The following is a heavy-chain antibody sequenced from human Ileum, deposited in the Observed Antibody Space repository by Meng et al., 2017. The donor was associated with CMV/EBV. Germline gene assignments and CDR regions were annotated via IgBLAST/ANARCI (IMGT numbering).Heavy chain of an antibody. Sequence: SETLSLTCIVSGGSISSSSSYWGWIRPPPGKGPEWIATIYHSGSTYHNPSLKSRVTISIDTSKNQFSLKLSSVTAADTAVYFCARDLSEYCLRPSCYPVNDYFDYWGQGMLVTVSS. J-gene: IGHJ4*02. CDR2: IYHSGST. V-gene: IGHV4-39*07. CDR3: ARDLSEYCLRPSCYPVNDYFDY. D-gene: IGHD2-2*01. CDR1: GGSISSSSSY.